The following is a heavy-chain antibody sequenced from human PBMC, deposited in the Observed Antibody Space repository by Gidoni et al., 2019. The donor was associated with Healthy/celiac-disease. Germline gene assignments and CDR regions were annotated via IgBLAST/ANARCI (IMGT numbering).Heavy chain of an antibody. CDR3: TVTTEGIRFLEWSTNDYYYYGMDV. CDR2: IKSKTDGGTT. Sequence: EVQLVESGGGLVKPGGSLRLSCAASGFTFSNAWMSWVRQAPGKGLEWVGRIKSKTDGGTTDYAAPVKGRFTISRDDSKNTLYLQMNSLKTEDTAVYYCTVTTEGIRFLEWSTNDYYYYGMDVWGQGTTVTVSS. V-gene: IGHV3-15*01. D-gene: IGHD3-3*01. J-gene: IGHJ6*02. CDR1: GFTFSNAW.